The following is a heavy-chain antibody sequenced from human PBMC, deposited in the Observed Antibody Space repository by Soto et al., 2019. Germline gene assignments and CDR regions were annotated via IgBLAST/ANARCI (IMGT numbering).Heavy chain of an antibody. CDR1: GFTFSFYK. V-gene: IGHV3-64D*06. D-gene: IGHD2-15*01. Sequence: GGSLRLSCSTSGFTFSFYKMHWVRRAPGKGLEYVSGISNQGDTTYYADSVKGRFTISRDNSKNTLHFQMSSLRPEDTAVYYCAAAKLLPFEYWGQGTQVTVSS. CDR2: ISNQGDTT. CDR3: AAAKLLPFEY. J-gene: IGHJ4*02.